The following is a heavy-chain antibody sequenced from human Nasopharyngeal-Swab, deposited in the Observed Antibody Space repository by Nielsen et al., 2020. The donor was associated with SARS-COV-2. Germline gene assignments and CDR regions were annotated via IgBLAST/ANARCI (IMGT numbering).Heavy chain of an antibody. V-gene: IGHV3-33*01. CDR3: ARELSVAGTSFDI. D-gene: IGHD6-19*01. J-gene: IGHJ3*02. Sequence: GESLKISCAASGFTFSSYGMHWVRQAPGKGLEWVAVIWYDGGNKFYSDSVKGRFTISRDNSKNTMFLQMDSLRVEDTAVYYCARELSVAGTSFDIWGQGTMVTVSS. CDR1: GFTFSSYG. CDR2: IWYDGGNK.